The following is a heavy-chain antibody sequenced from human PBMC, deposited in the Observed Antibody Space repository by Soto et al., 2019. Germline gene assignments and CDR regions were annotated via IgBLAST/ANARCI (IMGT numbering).Heavy chain of an antibody. CDR3: AVDYGGNSRAFDI. Sequence: EVQLVESGGGLVQPGGSLRLSCAASGFTFSSYWMSWVRQAPGKGLEWVANIKQDGSEKYYVDSVKGRFTISRDNAKNSLYLQMNSLRAEDTAVYYWAVDYGGNSRAFDIWGQGTMVTVSS. V-gene: IGHV3-7*05. D-gene: IGHD4-17*01. CDR1: GFTFSSYW. J-gene: IGHJ3*02. CDR2: IKQDGSEK.